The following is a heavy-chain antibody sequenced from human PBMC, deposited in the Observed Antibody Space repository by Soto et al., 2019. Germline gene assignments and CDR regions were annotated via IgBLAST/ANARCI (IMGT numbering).Heavy chain of an antibody. Sequence: PGGSLRLSCAASGYTFSDYYMSWIRQAPGKGLELISYIDTSGTKIYYADSVKGRFTITRDNAKNSLYLEMNSLRDEDTAVYYCASHYDMWSGYLSPVDYWGQGTLVTVSS. J-gene: IGHJ4*02. V-gene: IGHV3-11*01. CDR1: GYTFSDYY. CDR3: ASHYDMWSGYLSPVDY. D-gene: IGHD3-3*01. CDR2: IDTSGTKI.